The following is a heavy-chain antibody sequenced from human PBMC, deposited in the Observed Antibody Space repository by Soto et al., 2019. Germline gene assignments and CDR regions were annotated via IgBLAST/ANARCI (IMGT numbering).Heavy chain of an antibody. CDR3: ARKVGNYYDSSGYLDAFDI. D-gene: IGHD3-22*01. V-gene: IGHV4-31*03. Sequence: SETLSLTCTVSGGSISSGGYYWSWIRQHPGKGLEWIGYIYYSGSTYYNPSLKNRVTISVDTSKNQFSLKLSSVTAADTAVYYCARKVGNYYDSSGYLDAFDIWGQGTMVTVSS. CDR2: IYYSGST. CDR1: GGSISSGGYY. J-gene: IGHJ3*02.